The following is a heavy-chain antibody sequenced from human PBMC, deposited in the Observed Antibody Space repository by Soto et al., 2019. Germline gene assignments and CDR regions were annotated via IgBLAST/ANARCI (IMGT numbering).Heavy chain of an antibody. CDR3: GRVQSGRYSPFDY. D-gene: IGHD1-26*01. J-gene: IGHJ4*02. CDR2: IIPIFGTA. Sequence: SVKVYCKASGGTFSSYAISWVRQAHGQGLEWMGGIIPIFGTANYAQKFQGRVTITADESTSTAYMELSSLRSEDTAVYYCGRVQSGRYSPFDYWGQGTLVTVSS. V-gene: IGHV1-69*13. CDR1: GGTFSSYA.